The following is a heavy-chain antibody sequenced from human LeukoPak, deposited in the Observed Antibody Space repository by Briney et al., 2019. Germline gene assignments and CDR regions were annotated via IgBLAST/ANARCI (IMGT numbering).Heavy chain of an antibody. V-gene: IGHV3-21*01. CDR1: GFTFSSYS. D-gene: IGHD2-8*01. J-gene: IGHJ6*03. CDR3: ASPNGDEGQYYYYMDV. Sequence: GGSLRLSCAASGFTFSSYSMNWVRQAPGKGLEWVSSISSSSSYIHYADSVKGRFTISRDNVKNSLYLQMNSLRAEDTAVYYCASPNGDEGQYYYYMDVWGKGTTVTVSS. CDR2: ISSSSSYI.